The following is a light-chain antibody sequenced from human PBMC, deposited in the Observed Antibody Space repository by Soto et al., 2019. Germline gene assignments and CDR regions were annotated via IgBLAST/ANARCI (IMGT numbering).Light chain of an antibody. V-gene: IGLV2-14*03. CDR2: DVS. Sequence: QSVLTQPASVSGSPGQSITISCTGTSNDVGTYNYVSWYQQHPGKAPKLIIYDVSDRPSGVSNRFSGSKSDNTASLTISGLQAEDEADYYCCSYTSVTTFYVFGTGTKLTVL. CDR1: SNDVGTYNY. J-gene: IGLJ1*01. CDR3: CSYTSVTTFYV.